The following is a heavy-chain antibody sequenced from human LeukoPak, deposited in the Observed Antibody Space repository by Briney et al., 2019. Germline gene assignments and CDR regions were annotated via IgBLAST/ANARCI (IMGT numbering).Heavy chain of an antibody. V-gene: IGHV3-33*01. CDR3: TRYNNDHFDY. CDR2: IAYDGSRA. J-gene: IGHJ4*02. CDR1: GFTFGGYD. Sequence: GGSLRLSCAGSGFTFGGYDMHWFRQTPGKGLEWVAVIAYDGSRAFYPDSVKGRFTISRDNSKNTMSVQMDDLRAEDTAIYYCTRYNNDHFDYWGQGTLVRVSS. D-gene: IGHD1-14*01.